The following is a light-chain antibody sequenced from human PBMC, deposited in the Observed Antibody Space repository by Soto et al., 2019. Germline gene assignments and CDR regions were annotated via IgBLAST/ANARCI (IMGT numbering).Light chain of an antibody. CDR3: QQYNNYSPMT. CDR2: KGS. Sequence: DIQMTQSPSTLSASVGDRVTITCRASQTSNWLAWYQQKPGKAPKLLIYKGSSLESGVPSRFSGSGSGTEFTLTISSLQPDYFATYYCQQYNNYSPMTFGQGTKVEIK. CDR1: QTSNW. V-gene: IGKV1-5*03. J-gene: IGKJ1*01.